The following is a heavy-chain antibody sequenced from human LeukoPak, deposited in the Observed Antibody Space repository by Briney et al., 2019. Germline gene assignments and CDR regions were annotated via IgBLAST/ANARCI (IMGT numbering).Heavy chain of an antibody. V-gene: IGHV3-48*03. CDR3: AREGSYYDSSGYYLVDY. CDR2: ISTSGTPI. J-gene: IGHJ4*02. CDR1: GFTFSSYE. Sequence: GGSLRLSCAASGFTFSSYEMNWVRQAPGKGLEWISYISTSGTPIYYADSVKGRFTISRDNAKNSLYLQMNSLRAEDTAVYYCAREGSYYDSSGYYLVDYWGQGTLVTVSS. D-gene: IGHD3-22*01.